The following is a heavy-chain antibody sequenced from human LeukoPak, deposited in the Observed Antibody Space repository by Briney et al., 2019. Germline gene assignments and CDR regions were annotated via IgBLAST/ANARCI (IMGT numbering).Heavy chain of an antibody. CDR1: GGSFSAYY. D-gene: IGHD2/OR15-2a*01. CDR3: GRGIFWFDP. Sequence: SETLSLTCAVSGGSFSAYYWTWIRQPPAKGLEWIGEINHSGSANYNPSLKSRVTISLDTSNNQFSLKLSSVPDADTDVYYCGRGIFWFDPWGQGPLVNVSS. V-gene: IGHV4-34*01. CDR2: INHSGSA. J-gene: IGHJ5*02.